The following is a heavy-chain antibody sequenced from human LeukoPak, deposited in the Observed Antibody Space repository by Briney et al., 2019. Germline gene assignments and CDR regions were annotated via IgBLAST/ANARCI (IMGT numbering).Heavy chain of an antibody. D-gene: IGHD3-9*01. CDR3: ARGGKLRYFDWEPLEIINWFDP. J-gene: IGHJ5*02. CDR2: IGTAGDT. CDR1: GFTFSSYD. Sequence: GGSLRLSCAASGFTFSSYDMHWVRQAPGKGLEWVSAIGTAGDTYYPGSVKGRFTISRENAKNSLYLQMNSLRAGDTAVYYCARGGKLRYFDWEPLEIINWFDPWGQGTLVTVSS. V-gene: IGHV3-13*01.